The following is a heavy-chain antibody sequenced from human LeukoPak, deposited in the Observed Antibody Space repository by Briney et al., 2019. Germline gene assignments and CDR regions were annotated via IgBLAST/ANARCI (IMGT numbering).Heavy chain of an antibody. V-gene: IGHV4-39*01. D-gene: IGHD3-3*01. J-gene: IGHJ6*02. Sequence: SETLSLTCTVSGGSISSSSYYWGWIRQRPGKRLEWIGSIYYSGSTYYNPSLKSRVTISVDTSKNQFSLKLSSVTAADTAVYYCARSSPPDYDFWSGRKYGMDVWGQGTTVTVSS. CDR3: ARSSPPDYDFWSGRKYGMDV. CDR1: GGSISSSSYY. CDR2: IYYSGST.